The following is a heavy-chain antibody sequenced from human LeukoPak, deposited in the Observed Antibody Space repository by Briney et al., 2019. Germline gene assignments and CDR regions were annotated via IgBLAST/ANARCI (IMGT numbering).Heavy chain of an antibody. CDR1: GFTFSNFA. V-gene: IGHV3-43*02. CDR3: ARESDSSGWYDY. J-gene: IGHJ4*02. D-gene: IGHD6-19*01. CDR2: ISGNGGAT. Sequence: GGSLRLSCAASGFTFSNFAMSWVRQAPGKGLECVSLISGNGGATYYADSVKGRFTISRDNSKNSLYLQMSSLRSEDTALYFCARESDSSGWYDYWGQGTLVTVSS.